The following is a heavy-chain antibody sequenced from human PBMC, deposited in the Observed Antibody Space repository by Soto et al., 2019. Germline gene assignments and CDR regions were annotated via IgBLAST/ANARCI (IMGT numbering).Heavy chain of an antibody. J-gene: IGHJ4*02. D-gene: IGHD3-3*01. Sequence: ASVKVSCKASGGGNLRDYRTTWVRRAPGQGLEWMGGIIPIFGTANYAQKFQGRVTITADESTSTAYMELSSLRSEDTAVYYCASSQGGLRFLEWLSFFDYWGQGTLVTVSS. CDR1: GGGNLRDYR. CDR3: ASSQGGLRFLEWLSFFDY. V-gene: IGHV1-69*13. CDR2: IIPIFGTA.